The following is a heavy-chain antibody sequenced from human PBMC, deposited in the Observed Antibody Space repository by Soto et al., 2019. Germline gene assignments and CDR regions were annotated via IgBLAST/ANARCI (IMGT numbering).Heavy chain of an antibody. J-gene: IGHJ4*02. CDR3: ARVTAGSGSYQIDY. V-gene: IGHV3-21*02. CDR1: GFPFSSYS. CDR2: IGRVSTYI. D-gene: IGHD3-10*01. Sequence: VQLVESGGGLVKPGGSPRLSCVASGFPFSSYSMNWVRQAPGKGLEWVSSIGRVSTYIYYADSVRGRFTVSRDNAKSSVYLQMNSLTAEDSGTYYCARVTAGSGSYQIDYWGQGTLVTVSS.